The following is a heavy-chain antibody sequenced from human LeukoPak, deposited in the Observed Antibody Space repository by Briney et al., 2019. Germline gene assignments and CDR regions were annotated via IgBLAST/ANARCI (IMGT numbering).Heavy chain of an antibody. CDR2: ISSSGST. V-gene: IGHV4-59*10. D-gene: IGHD5-18*01. CDR1: GGSFSVYY. CDR3: ARSGYSYGADAFDI. J-gene: IGHJ3*02. Sequence: SETLSLTCAVYGGSFSVYYWSWIRQPAGKGLEWIGRISSSGSTNYNPSLKSRVTISVDTSKNQFSLKLSSVTAADTAVYYCARSGYSYGADAFDIWGQGTMVTVSS.